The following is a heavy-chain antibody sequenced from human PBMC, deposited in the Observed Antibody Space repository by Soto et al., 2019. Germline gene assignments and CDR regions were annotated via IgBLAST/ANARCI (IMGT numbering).Heavy chain of an antibody. J-gene: IGHJ3*01. CDR2: IHSDGSST. Sequence: EVRLVESEGGLVQPGGSLSLSCAASGFTLSYYWMHWVRQAPGQGLLWVSRIHSDGSSTTYADSVKGRFTISRDNAKNKVYLQMNSLRVEDTGGYFCARGGRGAFDLWGQGTMVTVSS. CDR3: ARGGRGAFDL. V-gene: IGHV3-74*01. D-gene: IGHD2-15*01. CDR1: GFTLSYYW.